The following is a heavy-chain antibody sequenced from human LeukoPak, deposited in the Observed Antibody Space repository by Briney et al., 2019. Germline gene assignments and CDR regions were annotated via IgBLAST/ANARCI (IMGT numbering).Heavy chain of an antibody. CDR3: SRDFARNYDMLTGPFDP. J-gene: IGHJ5*02. CDR1: GGTFSSYA. V-gene: IGHV1-69*01. CDR2: IIPIFGTA. Sequence: ASVKVSCKASGGTFSSYAISWVRQAPGQGLEWMGGIIPIFGTANYAQKFQGRVTITANESTSTAYMELSSLRSEDTAVYYCSRDFARNYDMLTGPFDPWGQGTLVTVSS. D-gene: IGHD3-9*01.